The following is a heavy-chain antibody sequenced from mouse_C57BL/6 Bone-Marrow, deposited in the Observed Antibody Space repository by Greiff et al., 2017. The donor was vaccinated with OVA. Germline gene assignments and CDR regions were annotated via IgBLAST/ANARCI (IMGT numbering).Heavy chain of an antibody. J-gene: IGHJ4*01. CDR2: IDPSDSYT. V-gene: IGHV1-69*01. CDR3: AREGAMDY. Sequence: VQLQQPGAELVMPGASVKLSCKASGYTFTSYWMHWVKQRPGQGLEWIGEIDPSDSYTNYHQKFKGKSTLTVDKSSSTAYMQLSSLTSEDSAVYYCAREGAMDYWGQGTSVTVSS. CDR1: GYTFTSYW.